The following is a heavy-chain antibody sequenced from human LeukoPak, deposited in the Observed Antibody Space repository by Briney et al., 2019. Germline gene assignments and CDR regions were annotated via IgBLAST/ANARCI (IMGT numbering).Heavy chain of an antibody. CDR3: ARDLQKGPYYFDY. CDR2: FDPEDGET. Sequence: ASVKVSCKVSGYTLTELSMHWVRQAPGKGLEWMGGFDPEDGETIYAQKLQGRVTMTTDTSTSTAYMELRSLRSDDTAVYYCARDLQKGPYYFDYWGQGTLVTVSS. V-gene: IGHV1-24*01. CDR1: GYTLTELS. J-gene: IGHJ4*02.